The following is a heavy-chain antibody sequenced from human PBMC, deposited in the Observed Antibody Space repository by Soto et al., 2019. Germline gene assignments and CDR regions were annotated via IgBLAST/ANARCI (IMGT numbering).Heavy chain of an antibody. D-gene: IGHD6-13*01. J-gene: IGHJ5*02. Sequence: SETLSLTCTVSGGSISSGGYYWSWIRHHPGKGLEWIGYIHYSGRTYYNPSLKSRVTISVDTSKNQFSLKLSSVTAADTAVYYCARVFSDSSSFFDPWGQGTLVTVSS. CDR3: ARVFSDSSSFFDP. CDR1: GGSISSGGYY. V-gene: IGHV4-31*03. CDR2: IHYSGRT.